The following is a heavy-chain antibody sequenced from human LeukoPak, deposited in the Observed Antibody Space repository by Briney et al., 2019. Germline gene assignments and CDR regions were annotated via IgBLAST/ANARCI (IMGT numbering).Heavy chain of an antibody. J-gene: IGHJ5*02. CDR2: ISGSGGST. Sequence: GGSLRLSCAASGFTFSSYAMSWVRQAPGKGLEWVSAISGSGGSTYYADSVKGRFTISRDNSKNTLYLQMNSLRAEDTAVYYCARGYGYCSSTSCYAGSGWFGPWGQGTLVTVSS. V-gene: IGHV3-23*01. D-gene: IGHD2-2*03. CDR3: ARGYGYCSSTSCYAGSGWFGP. CDR1: GFTFSSYA.